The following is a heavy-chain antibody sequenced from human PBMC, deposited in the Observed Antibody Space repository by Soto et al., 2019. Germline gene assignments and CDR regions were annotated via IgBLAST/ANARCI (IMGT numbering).Heavy chain of an antibody. V-gene: IGHV3-23*01. CDR2: ISGSGGST. Sequence: PGGSLRLSCAASGFTFSSYAMSWVRQAPGKGLEWVSAISGSGGSTYYADSVKGRFTISRDNSKNTLYLQMNSLRAEDTAVYYCAKDRGYSSSSSPWFYFDYWGQGTLVTVSS. CDR3: AKDRGYSSSSSPWFYFDY. J-gene: IGHJ4*02. CDR1: GFTFSSYA. D-gene: IGHD6-13*01.